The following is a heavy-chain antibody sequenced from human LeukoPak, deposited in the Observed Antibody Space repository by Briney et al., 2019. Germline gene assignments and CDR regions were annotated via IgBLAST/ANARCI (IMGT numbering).Heavy chain of an antibody. V-gene: IGHV1-69*04. CDR2: IIPILGIA. J-gene: IGHJ6*02. D-gene: IGHD2-2*01. Sequence: SVKVSCKASGGTFSSYAISWVRQAPGQGLEWMGRIIPILGIANYAQKFQGRVTITADKSTSTAYMELSSLRSEDTAVYYCARDGVVPAAMTNYYYGMDVWGQGTTVTVSS. CDR3: ARDGVVPAAMTNYYYGMDV. CDR1: GGTFSSYA.